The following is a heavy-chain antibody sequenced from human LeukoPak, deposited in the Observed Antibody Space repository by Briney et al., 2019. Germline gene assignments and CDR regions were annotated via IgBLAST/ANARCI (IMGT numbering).Heavy chain of an antibody. CDR3: ARGTGYSYGYEPDY. CDR1: GFTFSSYA. J-gene: IGHJ4*02. CDR2: ISYDGSNK. Sequence: PGRSLRLSCAASGFTFSSYAMHWVRQAPGKGLEWMAVISYDGSNKYYADSVKGRFTISRDNSKNTLYLQMNSLRAEDTAVYYCARGTGYSYGYEPDYWGQGTLVTVSS. D-gene: IGHD5-18*01. V-gene: IGHV3-30-3*01.